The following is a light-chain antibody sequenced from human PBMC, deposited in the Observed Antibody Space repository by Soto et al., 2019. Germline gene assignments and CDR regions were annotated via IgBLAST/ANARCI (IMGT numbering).Light chain of an antibody. J-gene: IGKJ4*01. CDR1: QSVSSSY. CDR2: GAS. Sequence: EIVLAQSPGTLSLSPGERPTLSCRASQSVSSSYLAWYQQKPGQAPXLXXYGASSRATGIPDRFSGSGSGTDFTLTISRLEPQDFAAYYCQQYGGSPALTFGGGTKVDIK. V-gene: IGKV3-20*01. CDR3: QQYGGSPALT.